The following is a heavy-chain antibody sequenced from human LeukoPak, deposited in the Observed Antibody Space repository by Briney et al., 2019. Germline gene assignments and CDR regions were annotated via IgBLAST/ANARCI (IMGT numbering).Heavy chain of an antibody. V-gene: IGHV3-64*01. CDR3: ARAAEMATIYYFDY. J-gene: IGHJ4*02. D-gene: IGHD5-24*01. Sequence: GGSLRLSCAASGFPFSAYEMNWVRQAPGKGLEYVSAISSNGGSTYYANSVKGRFTISRDNSKNTLYLQMGSLRAEDMAVYYCARAAEMATIYYFDYWGQGTLVTVSS. CDR2: ISSNGGST. CDR1: GFPFSAYE.